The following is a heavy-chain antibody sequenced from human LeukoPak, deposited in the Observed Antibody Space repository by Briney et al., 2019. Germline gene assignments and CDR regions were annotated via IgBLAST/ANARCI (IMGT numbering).Heavy chain of an antibody. D-gene: IGHD3-10*01. Sequence: ASVKVSCKASGYTFTGYYMHWVLQAPGQGLEWMGWINPNSGGTNYAQKFQGRVTMTRDTSISTAYMELSRLRSDDTAVYYCARERALSITMVRGAKDYWGQGTLVTVSS. CDR3: ARERALSITMVRGAKDY. J-gene: IGHJ4*02. V-gene: IGHV1-2*02. CDR1: GYTFTGYY. CDR2: INPNSGGT.